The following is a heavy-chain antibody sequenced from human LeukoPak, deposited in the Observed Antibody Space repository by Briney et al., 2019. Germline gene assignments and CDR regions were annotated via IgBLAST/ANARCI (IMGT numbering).Heavy chain of an antibody. V-gene: IGHV5-51*01. J-gene: IGHJ3*02. CDR3: ARKLRYCSSTSCYWDAFDI. CDR2: IYPGDSDT. D-gene: IGHD2-2*01. Sequence: GESLKISCKGSGYSFTSYWIGWVRQMPGKGLEWMGIIYPGDSDTRYSPSFQGQVTISADKSISTAYLQWSSLKASDTAMYYCARKLRYCSSTSCYWDAFDIWGQGTMVTVSS. CDR1: GYSFTSYW.